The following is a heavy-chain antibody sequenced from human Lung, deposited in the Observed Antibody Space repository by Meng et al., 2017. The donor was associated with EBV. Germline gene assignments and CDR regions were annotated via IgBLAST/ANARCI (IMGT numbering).Heavy chain of an antibody. CDR2: TYYRSKWYN. V-gene: IGHV6-1*01. CDR3: VRDRGYWDWFDP. J-gene: IGHJ5*02. CDR1: VDSVSSTSAA. Sequence: QLQSHQSGPGLGQPYQTPSLPSGHPVDSVSSTSAAWNWIRQSPSGGLEWLGRTYYRSKWYNDYAVSVKSRITINPDTSKNQVFLQVNSVTPEDTAVYYCVRDRGYWDWFDPWGQGTLVTVSS. D-gene: IGHD3-22*01.